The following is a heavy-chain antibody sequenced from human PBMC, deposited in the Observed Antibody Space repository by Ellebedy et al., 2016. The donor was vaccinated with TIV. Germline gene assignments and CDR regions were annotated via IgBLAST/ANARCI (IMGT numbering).Heavy chain of an antibody. J-gene: IGHJ4*02. Sequence: GGSLRLSCAASGFTFSSYAMSWVRQAPGKGLEWVSAISGSGVSTYYADSVKGRFTISRDNSKNTLYLQMNSLRAEDTAVYYCAKGPYSSGWYLFDYWGQGTLVTVSS. CDR2: ISGSGVST. V-gene: IGHV3-23*01. D-gene: IGHD6-19*01. CDR3: AKGPYSSGWYLFDY. CDR1: GFTFSSYA.